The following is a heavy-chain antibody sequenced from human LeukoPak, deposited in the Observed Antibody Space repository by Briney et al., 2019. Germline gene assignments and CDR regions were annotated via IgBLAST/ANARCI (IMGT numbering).Heavy chain of an antibody. V-gene: IGHV1-18*04. J-gene: IGHJ4*02. CDR1: GYTFTGYY. CDR3: ARGPPYVSGSPFFY. D-gene: IGHD3-10*01. Sequence: ASVKVSCKASGYTFTGYYMHWVRQAPGQGLEWMGWISANNANTNYAQKFQGRVTMTTDTSTSTAYMELRTLRSDDTAVYYCARGPPYVSGSPFFYWGQGTLVTVSS. CDR2: ISANNANT.